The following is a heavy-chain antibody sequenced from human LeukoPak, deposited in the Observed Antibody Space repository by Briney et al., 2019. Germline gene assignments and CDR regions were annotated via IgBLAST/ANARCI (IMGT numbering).Heavy chain of an antibody. J-gene: IGHJ5*02. CDR3: ARGPYGAVAYNWFDP. Sequence: PSETLSLTCTVSGGSISSYYWSWIRQPPGKGLEWIGYIYYSGSTNYNPSLKSRVTLSVDTSKNQFSLKLSSVTAADTAVYYCARGPYGAVAYNWFDPWGQGTLVTVSS. D-gene: IGHD6-19*01. CDR2: IYYSGST. CDR1: GGSISSYY. V-gene: IGHV4-59*01.